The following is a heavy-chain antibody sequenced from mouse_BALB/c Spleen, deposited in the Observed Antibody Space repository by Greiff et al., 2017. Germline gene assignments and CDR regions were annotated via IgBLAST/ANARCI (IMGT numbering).Heavy chain of an antibody. CDR1: GFSLTSYG. J-gene: IGHJ4*01. CDR3: AKKGAYYGNPMDY. Sequence: QVQLQQSGPSLVQPSQSLSITCTVSGFSLTSYGVHWVRQSPGKGLEWLGVIWRGGSTDYNAAFMSRLSITKDNSKSQVFFKMNSLQADDTAIYYCAKKGAYYGNPMDYWGQGTSVTVSS. CDR2: IWRGGST. V-gene: IGHV2-5-1*01. D-gene: IGHD2-10*01.